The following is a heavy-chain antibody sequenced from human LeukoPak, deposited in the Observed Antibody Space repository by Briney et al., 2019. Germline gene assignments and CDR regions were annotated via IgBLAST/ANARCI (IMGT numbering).Heavy chain of an antibody. CDR1: GGSFSGYY. Sequence: PSETLSLTCAVYGGSFSGYYWNWIRQPPGKGLEWIGEINHSGSTNYNPSLKSRVTISVDTSKNQFSLKLSSVPAADTAVYYCARGYCGGDCYPYYFDYWGQGTLVTVSS. CDR3: ARGYCGGDCYPYYFDY. J-gene: IGHJ4*02. V-gene: IGHV4-34*01. D-gene: IGHD2-21*02. CDR2: INHSGST.